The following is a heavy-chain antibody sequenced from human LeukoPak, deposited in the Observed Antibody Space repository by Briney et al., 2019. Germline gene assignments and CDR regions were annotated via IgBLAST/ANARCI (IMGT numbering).Heavy chain of an antibody. D-gene: IGHD7-27*01. J-gene: IGHJ3*02. Sequence: GGSLRLACAACGFTFSSYWMHWVRQAPGKGLVWVSRINSDGSSTSYADSVKGRFTISRDNAKNTLYLQMNSLRAEDTAVYYCARDTGDGAFDIWGQGTMVTVSS. CDR3: ARDTGDGAFDI. V-gene: IGHV3-74*01. CDR2: INSDGSST. CDR1: GFTFSSYW.